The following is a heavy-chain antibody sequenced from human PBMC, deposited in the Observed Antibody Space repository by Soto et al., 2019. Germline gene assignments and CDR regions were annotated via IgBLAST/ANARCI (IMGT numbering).Heavy chain of an antibody. J-gene: IGHJ4*02. CDR1: GFTFSAYG. V-gene: IGHV3-30*18. CDR3: AKDEYYYSRRGYYIFDY. D-gene: IGHD3-22*01. Sequence: QAQLVESGGGVVQPGGSLRLSCAVSGFTFSAYGMHWVRQAPGKGLEWVAAISHDGTNKNYGDSVEGRFTISRDNPKNKLYLQMNSLRPEDTALYYCAKDEYYYSRRGYYIFDYWGQGTLVTVSS. CDR2: ISHDGTNK.